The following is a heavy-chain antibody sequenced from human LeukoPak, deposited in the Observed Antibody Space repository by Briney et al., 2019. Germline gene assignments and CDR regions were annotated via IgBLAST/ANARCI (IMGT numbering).Heavy chain of an antibody. CDR3: ARHRIGSCTGGSCYMYYFDY. V-gene: IGHV4-39*01. J-gene: IGHJ4*02. D-gene: IGHD2-15*01. CDR2: IYYSGST. Sequence: SGTLSLTCTVSGGSINSSSYYWGWIRQPPGKGLEWIGTIYYSGSTYYNPSLKSRVTISVDTSKNQFSLKLSSVTAADTVVYYCARHRIGSCTGGSCYMYYFDYWGQGTLVTVSS. CDR1: GGSINSSSYY.